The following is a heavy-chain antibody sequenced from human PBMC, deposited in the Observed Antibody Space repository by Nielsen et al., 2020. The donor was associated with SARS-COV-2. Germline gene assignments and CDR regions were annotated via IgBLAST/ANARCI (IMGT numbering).Heavy chain of an antibody. CDR1: GFTFDSST. D-gene: IGHD6-13*01. CDR3: TKGAQLGDY. J-gene: IGHJ4*02. Sequence: GGSLRFSCAASGFTFDSSTMTWVRQAPGKGLEWVSSISSFSNFIYYADSVRGRFTISTDLSNNTLYLQMNSLRVEDTAIYYCTKGAQLGDYWGQGTLVTVSS. V-gene: IGHV3-21*01. CDR2: ISSFSNFI.